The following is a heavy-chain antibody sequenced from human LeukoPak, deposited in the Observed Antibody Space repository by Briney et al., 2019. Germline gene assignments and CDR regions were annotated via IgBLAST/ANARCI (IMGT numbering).Heavy chain of an antibody. CDR1: GFTVTNNY. CDR3: TRHSPHYGGYGY. Sequence: GGSLRLSCAASGFTVTNNYMSWVRQAPGKGLEWVSIVYGGGSTYYADSVKGRFTIYRDNSKNTLYLQMNSLKTEDTAVYYCTRHSPHYGGYGYWGQGTLVTVSS. CDR2: VYGGGST. D-gene: IGHD5-12*01. V-gene: IGHV3-66*04. J-gene: IGHJ4*02.